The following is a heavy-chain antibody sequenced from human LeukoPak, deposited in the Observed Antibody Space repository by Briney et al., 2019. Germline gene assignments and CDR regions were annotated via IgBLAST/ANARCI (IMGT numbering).Heavy chain of an antibody. CDR3: TISSMPLAFDY. J-gene: IGHJ4*02. Sequence: GGSLRLSCTASGFTFGDYAMSWFRQAPGKGLEWVGFIRSQTYGGTTEYAASVKGRFTISRDDSKSIAYLQMNSLKTEDTAVYYCTISSMPLAFDYWGQGTLVTVSS. V-gene: IGHV3-49*03. CDR2: IRSQTYGGTT. CDR1: GFTFGDYA. D-gene: IGHD2/OR15-2a*01.